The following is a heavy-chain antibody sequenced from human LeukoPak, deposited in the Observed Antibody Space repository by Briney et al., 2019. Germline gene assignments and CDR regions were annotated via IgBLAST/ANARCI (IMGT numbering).Heavy chain of an antibody. J-gene: IGHJ4*02. Sequence: PSETLSLTCTVSGGSISSYYWSWIRQPAGKGLEWIGRIYTSGSTNYNPSLKSRVTMSVDTSKNQFSLKLSSVTAADTAVYYCARALDYYDSSGYYFDYWGQGTLVTVSS. V-gene: IGHV4-4*07. CDR3: ARALDYYDSSGYYFDY. D-gene: IGHD3-22*01. CDR1: GGSISSYY. CDR2: IYTSGST.